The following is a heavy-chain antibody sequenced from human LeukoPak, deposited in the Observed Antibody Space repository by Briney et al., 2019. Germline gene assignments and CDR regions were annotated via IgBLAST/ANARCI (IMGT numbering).Heavy chain of an antibody. CDR3: ARDLNDSSGYYSPYYFDY. CDR2: ITWDGGIS. V-gene: IGHV3-43D*03. D-gene: IGHD3-22*01. Sequence: PGGSLRLSCAASGFTFDDYAMHWVRQAPGKGLEWISLITWDGGISYYVDSLKGRFTISRDNAKNSLYLQMNSLRAEDTAVYYCARDLNDSSGYYSPYYFDYWGQGTLVTVSS. CDR1: GFTFDDYA. J-gene: IGHJ4*02.